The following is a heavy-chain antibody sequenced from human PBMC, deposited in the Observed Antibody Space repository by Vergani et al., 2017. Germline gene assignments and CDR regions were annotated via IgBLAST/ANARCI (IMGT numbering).Heavy chain of an antibody. D-gene: IGHD5-12*01. CDR1: NDSVSNTFYY. CDR3: ARDYGGYSGYENQGMDV. V-gene: IGHV4-39*02. CDR2: IYYSGST. J-gene: IGHJ6*02. Sequence: QVQLQESGPGLVKPSETLSLTCTVSNDSVSNTFYYWGWIRQTPGKGLEWIGSIYYSGSTYYNPSLESRVTMSVDTSKSQFSLKLSSVTAADTAVYYCARDYGGYSGYENQGMDVWGQGTTVTVSS.